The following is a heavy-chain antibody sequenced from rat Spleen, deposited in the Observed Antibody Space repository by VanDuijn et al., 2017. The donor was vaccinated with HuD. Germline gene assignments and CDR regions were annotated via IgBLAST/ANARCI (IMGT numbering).Heavy chain of an antibody. CDR3: ASLLGAPDLYFDF. CDR1: GFTFTNYY. Sequence: EVQLVESGGGLVQPGRSMKLSCAASGFTFTNYYMAWVRQAPTKGLEWVASINTGGGNTYYRDSVKGRFTISRDNGKSTLYLQMDSLRSEETATYYCASLLGAPDLYFDFWGPGTMVTVSS. V-gene: IGHV5S11*01. D-gene: IGHD5-1*01. CDR2: INTGGGNT. J-gene: IGHJ1*01.